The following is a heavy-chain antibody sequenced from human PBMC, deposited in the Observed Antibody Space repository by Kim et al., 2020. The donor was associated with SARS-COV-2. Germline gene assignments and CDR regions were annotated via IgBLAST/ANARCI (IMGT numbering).Heavy chain of an antibody. CDR2: IYSGGST. D-gene: IGHD1-20*01. CDR1: GFTVSSDY. Sequence: GGSLRLSCAASGFTVSSDYMSWVRQAPGKGLECVSVIYSGGSTYYADSVMDRFTTPSENSKNTLYFQLNSLMAEDTAVYYFAGARITGTAFPSYFYYGMDVWGQGTTVTVSS. J-gene: IGHJ6*02. V-gene: IGHV3-66*01. CDR3: AGARITGTAFPSYFYYGMDV.